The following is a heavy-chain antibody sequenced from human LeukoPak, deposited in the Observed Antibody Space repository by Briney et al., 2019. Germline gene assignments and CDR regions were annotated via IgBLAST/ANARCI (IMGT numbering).Heavy chain of an antibody. CDR2: INPNSGGT. V-gene: IGHV1-2*02. CDR3: ARDLMTYSSFDY. J-gene: IGHJ4*02. CDR1: GYTFTDYY. D-gene: IGHD6-13*01. Sequence: GASVKVSCKASGYTFTDYYIHWVRQAPGQGLEWMGWINPNSGGTNYAQKFQGRVTMTRDTSISTAYMELSRLRSDDTAVYYCARDLMTYSSFDYWGQGTLVTVSS.